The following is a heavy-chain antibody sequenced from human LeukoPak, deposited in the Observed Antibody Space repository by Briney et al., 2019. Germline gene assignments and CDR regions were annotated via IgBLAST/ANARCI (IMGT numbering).Heavy chain of an antibody. CDR3: ARGEYSYVRYYYYMDV. D-gene: IGHD5-18*01. J-gene: IGHJ6*03. CDR2: IYYSGST. CDR1: GGSISSYY. V-gene: IGHV4-59*01. Sequence: PSETLSLTCTVSGGSISSYYWSWIRQPPGKGLEWIGYIYYSGSTNYNPSLKSRVTISVDTSKNQFSLKLSSVTAADTAVYYCARGEYSYVRYYYYMDVWGKGTTVTVSS.